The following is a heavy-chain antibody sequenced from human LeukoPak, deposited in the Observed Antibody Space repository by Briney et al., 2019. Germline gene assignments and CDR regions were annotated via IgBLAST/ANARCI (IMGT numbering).Heavy chain of an antibody. D-gene: IGHD6-6*01. J-gene: IGHJ6*03. CDR2: IYTSGST. CDR1: GGSISSYY. CDR3: ARDVVEYSSSQGPYYYYYYYMDV. Sequence: PSETLSLTCTVSGGSISSYYWSWIRQPAGKGLEWIGRIYTSGSTNYNPSLKSRVTMSVDTSKNQFSLKLSSVTAADTAVYYCARDVVEYSSSQGPYYYYYYYMDVWGKGITVTVSS. V-gene: IGHV4-4*07.